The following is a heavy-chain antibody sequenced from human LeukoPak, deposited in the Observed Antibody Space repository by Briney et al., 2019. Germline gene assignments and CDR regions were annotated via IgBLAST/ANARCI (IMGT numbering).Heavy chain of an antibody. J-gene: IGHJ4*02. CDR2: INPNSGGT. CDR3: RTDRYGDYGDYIDY. CDR1: GYTFTGYY. V-gene: IGHV1-2*02. D-gene: IGHD4-17*01. Sequence: ASVKVSCKASGYTFTGYYMHWVRQASGQGLEWMVWINPNSGGTNYAQKFQGRVTMTRDTSISTAYMELSRLRSDDTAVYYCRTDRYGDYGDYIDYWGQGTLVTVSS.